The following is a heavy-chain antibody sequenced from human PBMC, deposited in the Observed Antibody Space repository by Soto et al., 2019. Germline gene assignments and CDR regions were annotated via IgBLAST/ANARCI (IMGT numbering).Heavy chain of an antibody. D-gene: IGHD3-10*01. CDR3: ARSVWFGELLYSHNWFDP. CDR1: GGSISSSSYY. V-gene: IGHV4-39*01. Sequence: SETLSLTCTVSGGSISSSSYYWGWIRQPPGKGLEWIGSIYYSGSTYYNPSLKSRVTISVDTSKNQFSLKLISVTAADTAVYYCARSVWFGELLYSHNWFDPWGQGTLVTVSS. CDR2: IYYSGST. J-gene: IGHJ5*02.